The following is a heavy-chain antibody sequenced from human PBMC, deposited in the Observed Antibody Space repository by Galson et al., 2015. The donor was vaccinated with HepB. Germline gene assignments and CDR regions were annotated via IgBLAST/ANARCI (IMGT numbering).Heavy chain of an antibody. CDR3: AGIGDVPANDAFDI. Sequence: SLRLSCAASGFTFDDYAMHWVRQAPGKGLEWVSGISWNSGSIGYADSVKGRFTISRDNAKNSLYLQMNSLRAEDTALYYCAGIGDVPANDAFDIWGQGTMVTVSS. D-gene: IGHD3-10*01. CDR2: ISWNSGSI. J-gene: IGHJ3*02. CDR1: GFTFDDYA. V-gene: IGHV3-9*01.